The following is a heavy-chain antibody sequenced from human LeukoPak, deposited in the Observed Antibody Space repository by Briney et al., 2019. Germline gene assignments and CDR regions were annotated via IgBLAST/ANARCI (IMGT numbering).Heavy chain of an antibody. CDR2: IYYSGST. CDR1: GGSISSYY. CDR3: ATYSSSWYARFQH. J-gene: IGHJ1*01. V-gene: IGHV4-59*01. Sequence: PSETLSLTCTVSGGSISSYYWSWIRQPPGKGLEWIGYIYYSGSTNYNPSLKSRVTISVDTSKNQFSLKLSSVTAADTAVYYCATYSSSWYARFQHWGQGTPVTVSS. D-gene: IGHD6-13*01.